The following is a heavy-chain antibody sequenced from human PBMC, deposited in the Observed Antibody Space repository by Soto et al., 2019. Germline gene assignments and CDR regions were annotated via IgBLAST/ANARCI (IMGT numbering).Heavy chain of an antibody. CDR1: GGTFSNSG. V-gene: IGHV1-69*01. D-gene: IGHD2-21*02. CDR3: ARAPILVSVTLHENYFGS. Sequence: QLHLVQSGAEVKKPGSSLKVSCKASGGTFSNSGISWVRQAPGQGLEWMGGIIPIFDTTNYAQKLQGRITIIADESTNTVVMELSNLRSADPGVYYCARAPILVSVTLHENYFGSWCQGALVTVSS. CDR2: IIPIFDTT. J-gene: IGHJ4*02.